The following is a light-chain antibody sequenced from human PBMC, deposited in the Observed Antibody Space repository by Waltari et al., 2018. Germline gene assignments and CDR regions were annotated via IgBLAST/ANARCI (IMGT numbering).Light chain of an antibody. V-gene: IGLV3-1*01. CDR2: QDT. J-gene: IGLJ3*02. CDR3: QALGTGAWV. CDR1: ILGNKY. Sequence: SFELTQPPSVSMSPGQTASITCSGDILGNKYASWYQHKPGQSPLLVIYQDTKRLSGIPERFSGSKSGNAATLTISGTQAMDEADYYCQALGTGAWVFGGGTKLTVL.